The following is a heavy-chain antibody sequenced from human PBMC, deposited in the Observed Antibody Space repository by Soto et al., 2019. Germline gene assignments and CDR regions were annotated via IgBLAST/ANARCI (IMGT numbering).Heavy chain of an antibody. Sequence: GGSLRLSCAASGFTFSSYAMHWVRQAPGKGLEWVAVISYDGSNKYYADSVKGRFTISRDNSKNTLYLQMNSLRAEDTAVYYCARDHGRGAAARPPYYYYYGMDVWGQGTTVTVSS. J-gene: IGHJ6*02. D-gene: IGHD6-6*01. CDR3: ARDHGRGAAARPPYYYYYGMDV. CDR1: GFTFSSYA. V-gene: IGHV3-30-3*01. CDR2: ISYDGSNK.